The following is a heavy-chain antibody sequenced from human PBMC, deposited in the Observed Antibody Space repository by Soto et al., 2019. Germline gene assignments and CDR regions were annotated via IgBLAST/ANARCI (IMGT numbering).Heavy chain of an antibody. CDR1: GFTFSSYA. CDR2: ISGSGGST. Sequence: EVQLLESGGGLVQPGGSLRLSCAASGFTFSSYAMSWVRQAPGKGLEWVSAISGSGGSTHYADSVKGRFTISRDNPKNVLDLHMSSLGGEDTAVYYCAKGHDLSGWYPDACDIWGQGKMVAVSS. V-gene: IGHV3-23*01. J-gene: IGHJ3*02. D-gene: IGHD6-19*01. CDR3: AKGHDLSGWYPDACDI.